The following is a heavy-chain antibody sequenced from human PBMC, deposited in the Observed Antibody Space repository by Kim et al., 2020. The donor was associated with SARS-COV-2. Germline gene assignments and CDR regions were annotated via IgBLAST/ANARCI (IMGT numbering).Heavy chain of an antibody. D-gene: IGHD4-17*01. Sequence: SETLSLTCTVSGGSISSYYWSWIRQPPGKGLEWIGYIYYSGSTNYNPSLKSRVTISVDTSKNQFSLKLSSVTAADTAVDYCARTYGDSHYYYYYGMDVWGQGTTVTVSS. V-gene: IGHV4-59*08. CDR1: GGSISSYY. CDR3: ARTYGDSHYYYYYGMDV. CDR2: IYYSGST. J-gene: IGHJ6*02.